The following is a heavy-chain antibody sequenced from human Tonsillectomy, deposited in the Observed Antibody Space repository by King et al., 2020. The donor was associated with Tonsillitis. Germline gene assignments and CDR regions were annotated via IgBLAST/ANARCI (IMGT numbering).Heavy chain of an antibody. V-gene: IGHV3-49*03. CDR3: TRDSGAYYYIWANFDY. CDR1: GFTFDDYT. D-gene: IGHD3-22*01. Sequence: EVQLVESGGGLVQPGRSLRVSCKASGFTFDDYTMSWFRQAPGKGLEWVGFLRSKAYGGTTEYAASVKGRFTISRDDSKSIAYLQMNSLKIEDTAVYYCTRDSGAYYYIWANFDYWGQGTLVTVSS. CDR2: LRSKAYGGTT. J-gene: IGHJ4*02.